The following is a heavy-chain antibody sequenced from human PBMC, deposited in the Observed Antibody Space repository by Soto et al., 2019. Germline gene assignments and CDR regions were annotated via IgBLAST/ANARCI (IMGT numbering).Heavy chain of an antibody. CDR3: ARDKITGLFDY. J-gene: IGHJ4*02. Sequence: SETLSLTCTVSGGSISSSSYYWGWIRQPPGKGLEWTGSIHYSGNIYYNPSLNSRVIISVDTSKNQFSLKLTSVTAADTAVYYCARDKITGLFDYWGQGTLVTVSS. CDR1: GGSISSSSYY. V-gene: IGHV4-39*02. CDR2: IHYSGNI. D-gene: IGHD2-8*02.